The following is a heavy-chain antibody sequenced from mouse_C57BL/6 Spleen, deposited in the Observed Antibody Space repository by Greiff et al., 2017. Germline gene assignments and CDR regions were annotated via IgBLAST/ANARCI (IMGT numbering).Heavy chain of an antibody. Sequence: VKLMESGPELVKPGASVKISCKASGYAFSSSWMTWVKQRPGKGLEWIGRIYPGDGGTNYNGKFKGKATLTADKSSSTAYMPLSSLTSEDSAVYFCASGGGRDDCVYYFDYWGQGTTLTVSS. CDR3: ASGGGRDDCVYYFDY. CDR2: IYPGDGGT. V-gene: IGHV1-82*01. J-gene: IGHJ2*01. CDR1: GYAFSSSW. D-gene: IGHD2-13*01.